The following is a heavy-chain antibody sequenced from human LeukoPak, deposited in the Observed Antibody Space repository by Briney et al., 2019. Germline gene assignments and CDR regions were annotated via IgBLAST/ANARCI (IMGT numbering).Heavy chain of an antibody. CDR2: ISSTSSHI. V-gene: IGHV3-21*01. J-gene: IGHJ4*02. CDR3: VRVTTTYYYDSGGYCDY. Sequence: GGSLTLPCAASGFTFSTYRINGVRQAPGRGLEWVSSISSTSSHIYYADSVKGRFTISRDNAKNSLHLQMNSLRADDSAVYYCVRVTTTYYYDSGGYCDYWGQGTLVTVSS. CDR1: GFTFSTYR. D-gene: IGHD3-22*01.